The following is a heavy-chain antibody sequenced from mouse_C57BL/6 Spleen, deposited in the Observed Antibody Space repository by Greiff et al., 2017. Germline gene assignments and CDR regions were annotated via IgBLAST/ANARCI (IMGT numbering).Heavy chain of an antibody. CDR2: INPSTGGT. D-gene: IGHD2-4*01. CDR3: ANYDGYYAMDY. CDR1: GYSFTGYY. Sequence: EVQLQESGPELVKPGASVKISCKASGYSFTGYYMNWVKQSPEKSLEWIGEINPSTGGTTYNQKFKAKATLTVDKSSSTAYMQLKSLTSEDSAVYYCANYDGYYAMDYWGQGTSVTVSS. V-gene: IGHV1-42*01. J-gene: IGHJ4*01.